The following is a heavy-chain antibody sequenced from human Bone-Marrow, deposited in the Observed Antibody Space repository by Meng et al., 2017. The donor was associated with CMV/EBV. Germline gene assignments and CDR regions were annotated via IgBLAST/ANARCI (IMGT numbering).Heavy chain of an antibody. Sequence: GGSLRLSCVGSRFSFSTHGMHWVRQAPGKGLEWLSFIRYDGKNKYYIDSVKGRFTISRDNSKDTLYLQMNSLRAEDTAVYYCAQRYVAAAGEHDYWGQGTLVTVSS. D-gene: IGHD6-13*01. CDR3: AQRYVAAAGEHDY. CDR1: RFSFSTHG. CDR2: IRYDGKNK. J-gene: IGHJ4*02. V-gene: IGHV3-30*02.